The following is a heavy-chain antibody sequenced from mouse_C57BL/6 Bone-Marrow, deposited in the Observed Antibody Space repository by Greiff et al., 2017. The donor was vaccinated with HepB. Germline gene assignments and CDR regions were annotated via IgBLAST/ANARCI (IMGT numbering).Heavy chain of an antibody. CDR3: VRHPPYDYDSYWYFDV. D-gene: IGHD2-4*01. CDR1: GFSFNTYA. J-gene: IGHJ1*03. CDR2: IRSKSNNYAT. Sequence: EVQLVESGGGLVQPKGSLKLSCAASGFSFNTYAMNWVRQAPGKGLEWVARIRSKSNNYATYYADSVKDRFTISRDDSESMLYLQMNNLKTEDTAMYYCVRHPPYDYDSYWYFDVWGTGTTVTVSS. V-gene: IGHV10-1*01.